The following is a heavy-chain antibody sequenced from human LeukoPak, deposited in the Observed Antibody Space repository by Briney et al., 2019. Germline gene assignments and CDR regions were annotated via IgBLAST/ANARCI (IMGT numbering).Heavy chain of an antibody. CDR2: IYYSGST. J-gene: IGHJ3*02. CDR1: GGSISSSSYY. D-gene: IGHD3-16*01. CDR3: ARVGDDYVWGAVAFDI. Sequence: PSETLSLTCPVSGGSISSSSYYWGWTRQPPGKGLEWIGRIYYSGSTYYNPSLKSRVTISVDTSKNQFSLKLSSVTAPDTAVYYCARVGDDYVWGAVAFDIWGQGTRVTVSA. V-gene: IGHV4-39*07.